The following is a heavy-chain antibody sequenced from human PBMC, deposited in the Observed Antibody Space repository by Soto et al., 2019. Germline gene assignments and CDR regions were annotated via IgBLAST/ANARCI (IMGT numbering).Heavy chain of an antibody. CDR1: GFTFSSYN. V-gene: IGHV3-48*01. J-gene: IGHJ6*03. CDR3: ASDSRNYYYYMDV. Sequence: EVQLVESGGGLVQPGGSLRLSCAASGFTFSSYNMNWVRQAPGKGLEWISDISLSSSTIFYADSWNGRFTISRDNAKNSLYLQMNSLRAEDTAVYYCASDSRNYYYYMDVWGKGTTVTVSS. CDR2: ISLSSSTI.